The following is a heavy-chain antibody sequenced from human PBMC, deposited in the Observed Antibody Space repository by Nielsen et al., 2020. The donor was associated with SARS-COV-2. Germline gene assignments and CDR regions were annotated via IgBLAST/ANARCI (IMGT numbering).Heavy chain of an antibody. V-gene: IGHV4-34*01. D-gene: IGHD2-15*01. J-gene: IGHJ4*02. CDR1: GGSFSGYY. CDR3: ARKQDIVVVVAATWGPGFDY. CDR2: INHSGST. Sequence: SETLSLTCAVYGGSFSGYYWSWIRQPPGKGLEWIGEINHSGSTNYNPSLKSRVTISVDTSKNQFSLKLSSVTAADTAVYYCARKQDIVVVVAATWGPGFDYWGQGTLVTVSS.